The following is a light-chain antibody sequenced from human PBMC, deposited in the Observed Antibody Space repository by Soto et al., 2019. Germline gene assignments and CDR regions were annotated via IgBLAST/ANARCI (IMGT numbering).Light chain of an antibody. Sequence: VLPQSPATLSLSPGERATLSCRASQSVSSNLAWYQQKPGQAPRLLIYGAFTRATGIPARFSGSGSGTQFTLTISRLEPEDFGVYYCQQYGSSSRTFGQGTKVDIK. CDR2: GAF. CDR1: QSVSSN. V-gene: IGKV3-20*01. CDR3: QQYGSSSRT. J-gene: IGKJ1*01.